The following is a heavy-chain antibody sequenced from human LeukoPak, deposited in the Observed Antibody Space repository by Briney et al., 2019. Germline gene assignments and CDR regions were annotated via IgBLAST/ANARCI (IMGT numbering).Heavy chain of an antibody. Sequence: PGGSLRLSCAASGFTFSNYGIHWVRQAPGKGVEWVAVISYDGSNKDYADSVKGRFTIYRDNSKNTLYLQMNSLRAEYTAVYYCAKERSYGPLFDYWGQGTLVTVSS. CDR2: ISYDGSNK. V-gene: IGHV3-30*18. CDR1: GFTFSNYG. D-gene: IGHD5-18*01. J-gene: IGHJ4*02. CDR3: AKERSYGPLFDY.